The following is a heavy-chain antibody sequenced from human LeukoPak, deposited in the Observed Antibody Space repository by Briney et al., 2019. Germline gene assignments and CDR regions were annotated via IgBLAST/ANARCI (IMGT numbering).Heavy chain of an antibody. Sequence: GGSLRLSCAASGFTFSSYWMHWVRQTPGRGLVWVARINTDGTIIDYADSVQGRFTISRDNAKNSLYLQMNSLRAEDTAVYYCASGYGMDVWGQGTTVTVSS. V-gene: IGHV3-74*01. CDR3: ASGYGMDV. CDR1: GFTFSSYW. CDR2: INTDGTII. J-gene: IGHJ6*02.